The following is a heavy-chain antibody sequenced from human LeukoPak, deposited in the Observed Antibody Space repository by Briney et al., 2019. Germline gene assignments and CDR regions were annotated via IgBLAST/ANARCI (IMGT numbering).Heavy chain of an antibody. D-gene: IGHD3-10*01. CDR3: ARYGSGTYSYYYYYMDV. Sequence: PSETLSLTCDVSGYSISSGYYWGWIRQPPGKGLEWIGSIYHSGSTYYNPSLKSRVTISVDTSKNQFSLKLSSVAAADTAVYYRARYGSGTYSYYYYYMDVWGKGTTVTVSS. CDR2: IYHSGST. V-gene: IGHV4-38-2*01. CDR1: GYSISSGYY. J-gene: IGHJ6*03.